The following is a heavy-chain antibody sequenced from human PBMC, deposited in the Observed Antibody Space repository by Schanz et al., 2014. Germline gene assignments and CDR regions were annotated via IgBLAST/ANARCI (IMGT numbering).Heavy chain of an antibody. V-gene: IGHV4-59*08. D-gene: IGHD6-13*01. Sequence: QVQLQESGPGLVKPSETLSLTCTLSGDSTGDYYWNWIRQFPGKRLEWIGYRSNSGITNYNPALRTRGTIAGGTSAKEVSLTFASVTSADTAVYFCARQGGGSWTHSYNGLDVWGQGTTXIVSS. CDR2: RSNSGIT. CDR3: ARQGGGSWTHSYNGLDV. CDR1: GDSTGDYY. J-gene: IGHJ6*02.